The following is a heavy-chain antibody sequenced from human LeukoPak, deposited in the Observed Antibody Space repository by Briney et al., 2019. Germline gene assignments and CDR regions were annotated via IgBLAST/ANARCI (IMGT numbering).Heavy chain of an antibody. J-gene: IGHJ4*02. CDR3: ANQLWDGGY. D-gene: IGHD3-16*01. CDR2: INTGGFNT. V-gene: IGHV3-23*01. CDR1: GFTFRDYG. Sequence: GSLRLSCAASGFTFRDYGMSWVRQAPGKGLEWVSSINTGGFNTHYADPVKGRFTISRDNYNNMVYLQMSSLRAEDTAIYYCANQLWDGGYWGQGTLVTVSS.